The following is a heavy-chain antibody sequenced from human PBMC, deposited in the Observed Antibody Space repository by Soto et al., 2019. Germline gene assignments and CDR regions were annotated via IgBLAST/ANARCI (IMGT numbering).Heavy chain of an antibody. CDR3: ARVGGQLFGDHGMDV. Sequence: QVQLVQSGAEVKKPGASVKVSCKASGYTFTTYEINWVRQVPGQGLEWMGWMSPSSGNTGYVDQFRGRVTMTSNTSMNTAYMELSSLRSEDTAVYYCARVGGQLFGDHGMDVWGPGTTVTVSS. J-gene: IGHJ6*02. CDR2: MSPSSGNT. V-gene: IGHV1-8*01. CDR1: GYTFTTYE. D-gene: IGHD3-10*01.